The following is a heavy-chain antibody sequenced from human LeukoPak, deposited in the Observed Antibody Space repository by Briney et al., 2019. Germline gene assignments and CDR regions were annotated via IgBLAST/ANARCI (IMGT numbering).Heavy chain of an antibody. V-gene: IGHV3-48*03. CDR1: GFTFSSYE. Sequence: PGGSLRLSCAASGFTFSSYEMNWVRQAPGKGLEWVSYISSSGSTIYYADSVKGRFTISRDNAKNSLYLQMNSQRAEDTAVYYCARAGITMVRGVIDYWGQGTLVTVSS. CDR3: ARAGITMVRGVIDY. CDR2: ISSSGSTI. D-gene: IGHD3-10*01. J-gene: IGHJ4*02.